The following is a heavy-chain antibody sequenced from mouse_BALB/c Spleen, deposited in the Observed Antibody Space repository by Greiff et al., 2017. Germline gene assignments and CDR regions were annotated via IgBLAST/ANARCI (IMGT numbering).Heavy chain of an antibody. D-gene: IGHD2-4*01. CDR2: IWTGGGT. Sequence: VKLMESGPGLVAPSQSLSITCTVSGFSLTSYDISWIRQPPGKGLEWLGVIWTGGGTNYNSAFMSRLSISKDNSKSQVFLKMNSLQTDDTAIYYCVRVDYDWGFAYWGQGTLVTVSA. V-gene: IGHV2-9-2*01. J-gene: IGHJ3*01. CDR1: GFSLTSYD. CDR3: VRVDYDWGFAY.